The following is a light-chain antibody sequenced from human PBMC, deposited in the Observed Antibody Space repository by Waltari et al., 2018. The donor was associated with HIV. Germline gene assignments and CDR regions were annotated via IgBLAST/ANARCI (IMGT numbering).Light chain of an antibody. Sequence: QSALTQPHSVSGSPGQSLTISCTGTSSHVHTFVSWYQQHPGKAPQVIIYNANNRPSGVPDRFSGSKSGNTAFLTISGLQAEDEAEYHCCSHAGNFIFAFGTGTKVTVL. V-gene: IGLV2-11*01. CDR1: SSHVHTF. CDR2: NAN. CDR3: CSHAGNFIFA. J-gene: IGLJ1*01.